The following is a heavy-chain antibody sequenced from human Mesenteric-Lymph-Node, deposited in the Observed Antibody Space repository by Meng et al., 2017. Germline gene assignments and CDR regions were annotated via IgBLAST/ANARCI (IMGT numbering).Heavy chain of an antibody. CDR2: ISYDGSNK. Sequence: GESLKISCAASGFDFSSYDMHWVRQAPGKGLEWVAVISYDGSNKYYAESVKGRFTISRDSSKNTLYLQMNSLRSDDTAVYYCARDRGYCSGGSCYSTPFDYWGQGTLVTVSS. D-gene: IGHD2-15*01. CDR1: GFDFSSYD. V-gene: IGHV3-30*01. J-gene: IGHJ4*02. CDR3: ARDRGYCSGGSCYSTPFDY.